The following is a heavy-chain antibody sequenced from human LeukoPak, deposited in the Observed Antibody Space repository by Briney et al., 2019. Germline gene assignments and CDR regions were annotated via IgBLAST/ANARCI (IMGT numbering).Heavy chain of an antibody. V-gene: IGHV4-39*07. J-gene: IGHJ2*01. D-gene: IGHD1-26*01. CDR2: IYYSGST. CDR3: ARDRPGIVGATTGWWYFDL. CDR1: GGSISSSSYY. Sequence: PSETLSLTCTVSGGSISSSSYYWGWIRQPPGKGLEWIGSIYYSGSTYYNPSLKSRVTISVDTSKNQFSLKLSSVTAADTAVYYCARDRPGIVGATTGWWYFDLWGRGTLVTVSS.